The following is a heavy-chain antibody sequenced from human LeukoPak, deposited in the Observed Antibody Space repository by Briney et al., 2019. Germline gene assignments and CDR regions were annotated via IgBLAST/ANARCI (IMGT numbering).Heavy chain of an antibody. Sequence: GGSLRLSCAASGFTFSDYYMSWIRQAPGKGLEWVSYISSSGSTIYYADSVKGRFTISRDNAKNSLYLQMNSLRAEDTALYYCAKWDMVRGVIGAFDIWGQGTMVTVSS. CDR1: GFTFSDYY. CDR2: ISSSGSTI. CDR3: AKWDMVRGVIGAFDI. V-gene: IGHV3-11*01. D-gene: IGHD3-10*01. J-gene: IGHJ3*02.